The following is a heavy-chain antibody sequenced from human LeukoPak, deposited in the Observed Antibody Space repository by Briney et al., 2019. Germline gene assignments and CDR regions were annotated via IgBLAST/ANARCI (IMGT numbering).Heavy chain of an antibody. CDR2: IYYSGST. Sequence: SETLSLTCTVSGGSISSYYWSWIRQPPGKGLEWIGYIYYSGSTNYNPSPKSRVTISVDTSKNQFSLKLSSVTAADTAVYYCARGSIAVIYYFDYWGQGTLVTVSS. CDR3: ARGSIAVIYYFDY. J-gene: IGHJ4*02. CDR1: GGSISSYY. V-gene: IGHV4-59*01. D-gene: IGHD6-19*01.